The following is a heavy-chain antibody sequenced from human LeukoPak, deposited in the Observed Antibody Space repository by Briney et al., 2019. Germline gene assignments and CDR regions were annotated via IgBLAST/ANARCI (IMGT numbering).Heavy chain of an antibody. CDR1: GYSISSGYY. J-gene: IGHJ4*02. CDR2: IYHSGST. Sequence: SETLSLTCTVSGYSISSGYYWGWIRQPPGKGLEWIGSIYHSGSTYYNPSLKSRVTISVDTSKNQFSLKLSSVTAADTAVYYCAREVRYCSGGSCYGTFDYWGQGTLVTVSS. CDR3: AREVRYCSGGSCYGTFDY. D-gene: IGHD2-15*01. V-gene: IGHV4-38-2*02.